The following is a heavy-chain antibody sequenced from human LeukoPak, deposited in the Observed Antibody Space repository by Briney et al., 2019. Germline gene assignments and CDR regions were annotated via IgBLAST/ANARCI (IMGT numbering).Heavy chain of an antibody. D-gene: IGHD5-18*01. Sequence: GGSLRLSCAVSGFTFSSYGMHWVRQAPGKGLEWVAFIRYDGNNKYYADSVKGRFTMSRDNSKNTLYLQMNSLRAEDTAVYYCAKDGGYSYGFSHWGQGTLVTVSS. CDR1: GFTFSSYG. CDR3: AKDGGYSYGFSH. V-gene: IGHV3-30*02. J-gene: IGHJ4*02. CDR2: IRYDGNNK.